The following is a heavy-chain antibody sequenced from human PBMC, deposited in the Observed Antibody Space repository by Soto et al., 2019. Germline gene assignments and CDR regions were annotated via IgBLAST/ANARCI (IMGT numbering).Heavy chain of an antibody. Sequence: EVQLLESGGGLVQPGGSLRLSCAASGFTFRTYAMNWVRQAPGKGLEWVSGLSGTGGGTYYAGSVKGRFTISRDNSKNTLYLQMNRLRAEYTAVYYCAKDRAVYYDFWSGPPSLDVWGQGTTVTVSS. CDR2: LSGTGGGT. V-gene: IGHV3-23*01. J-gene: IGHJ6*02. CDR3: AKDRAVYYDFWSGPPSLDV. CDR1: GFTFRTYA. D-gene: IGHD3-3*01.